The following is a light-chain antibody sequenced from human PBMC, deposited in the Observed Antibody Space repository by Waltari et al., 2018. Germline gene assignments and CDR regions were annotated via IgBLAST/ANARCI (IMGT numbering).Light chain of an antibody. CDR2: QDV. V-gene: IGLV3-1*01. CDR3: QAWDSGVAGV. CDR1: ELEKNY. J-gene: IGLJ1*01. Sequence: SYDLTQSPSVSVSPGQTASITCPGDELEKNYVCWYQQKPGQSPVLVIYQDVRRPSEIPERFSGSNSGNTATLTISGTQPMDEADYYCQAWDSGVAGVFGTGTKVTVL.